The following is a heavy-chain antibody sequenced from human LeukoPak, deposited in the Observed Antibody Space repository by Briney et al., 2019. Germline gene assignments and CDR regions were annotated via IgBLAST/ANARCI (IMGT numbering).Heavy chain of an antibody. CDR1: GFTFSSYA. J-gene: IGHJ6*02. V-gene: IGHV3-23*01. Sequence: GGSLRLSCAASGFTFSSYAMSWVRQAPGKGLEWVSAISGSGGSTYYADSVKGRFTISTDNSKNTLYLQMHSLRAEDTDVYYCAREIVVVVAASRYYYYGRDVWGQGTTVTVSS. CDR2: ISGSGGST. D-gene: IGHD2-15*01. CDR3: AREIVVVVAASRYYYYGRDV.